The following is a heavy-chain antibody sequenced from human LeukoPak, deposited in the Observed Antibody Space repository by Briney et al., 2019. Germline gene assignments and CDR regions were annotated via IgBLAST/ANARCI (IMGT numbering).Heavy chain of an antibody. CDR2: IYYSGSS. CDR1: GGSISSGSYY. D-gene: IGHD1-26*01. Sequence: SETLSLTCTVAGGSISSGSYYWGWIRQPPGKGLEWIGSIYYSGSSYYNPSLKSRVTISVDTSKNQFSLKLNSVTAADTAVYFCASLAYSGSPLDHWGQGTLVTVSS. V-gene: IGHV4-39*01. J-gene: IGHJ4*02. CDR3: ASLAYSGSPLDH.